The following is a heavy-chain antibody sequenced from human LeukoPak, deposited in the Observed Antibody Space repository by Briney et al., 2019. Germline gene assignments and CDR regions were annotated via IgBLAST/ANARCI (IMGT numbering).Heavy chain of an antibody. V-gene: IGHV3-15*01. CDR2: IKRTTDGGTT. CDR3: ATDLLDV. J-gene: IGHJ6*02. CDR1: GFTFSNAW. Sequence: GSLRLSCAASGFTFSNAWMSWVRQAPGKGLEWVGRIKRTTDGGTTEYAAPMKDRFTISRDDSKNTLYLQINSLKTEDTALYYCATDLLDVWGQGTTVTVSS.